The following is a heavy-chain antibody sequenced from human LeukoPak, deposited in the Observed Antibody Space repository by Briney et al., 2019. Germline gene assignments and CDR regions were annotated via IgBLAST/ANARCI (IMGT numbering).Heavy chain of an antibody. V-gene: IGHV3-30*03. J-gene: IGHJ4*02. CDR2: ISYDGSNK. Sequence: GSLRLSCAASGFTFSDYYMSWIRQAPGKGLEWVAVISYDGSNKYYADSVKGRFTISRDNSKNTLYLQMNSLRAEDTAVYYCASFEYSSSSVDYWGQGTLVTVSS. D-gene: IGHD6-6*01. CDR3: ASFEYSSSSVDY. CDR1: GFTFSDYY.